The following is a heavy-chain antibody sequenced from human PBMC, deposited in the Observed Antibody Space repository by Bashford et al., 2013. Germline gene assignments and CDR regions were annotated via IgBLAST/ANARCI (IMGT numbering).Heavy chain of an antibody. CDR3: ARGGIRSGWLVADFDY. Sequence: SWIRQPPGKGLEWIGEINHSGSTNYNPSLKSRVTISVDTSKNQFSLKLSSVTAADTAVYYCARGGIRSGWLVADFDYWGQGTLVTVSS. J-gene: IGHJ4*02. D-gene: IGHD6-19*01. CDR2: INHSGST. V-gene: IGHV4-34*01.